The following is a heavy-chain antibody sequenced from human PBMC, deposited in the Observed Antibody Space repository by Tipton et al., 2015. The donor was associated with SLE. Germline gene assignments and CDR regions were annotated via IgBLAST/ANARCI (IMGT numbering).Heavy chain of an antibody. D-gene: IGHD2-21*02. CDR2: INHSGST. CDR3: ARRVRGGDYAYYFDY. Sequence: TLSLTCTVSGGSISSYYWSWIRQPPGKGLEWIGEINHSGSTYYNPSLKSRVTISVDTSKNQFSLKLSSVTAADTAVYYCARRVRGGDYAYYFDYWGQGTLVTVSS. V-gene: IGHV4-34*01. J-gene: IGHJ4*02. CDR1: GGSISSYY.